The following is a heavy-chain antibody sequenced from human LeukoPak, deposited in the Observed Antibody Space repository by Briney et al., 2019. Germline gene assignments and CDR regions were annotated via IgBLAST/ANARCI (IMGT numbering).Heavy chain of an antibody. CDR2: ISSSSSTI. Sequence: QPGGSLRLSCAASGFTFSSYSVNWVRQAPGKGLEWVSYISSSSSTIYYADSVKGRFTISRDNAKNSLYLQMDSLRAEDTAVYYCARRVEYQLLRYMDVWGKGTTVTVSS. J-gene: IGHJ6*03. CDR1: GFTFSSYS. D-gene: IGHD2-2*01. V-gene: IGHV3-48*01. CDR3: ARRVEYQLLRYMDV.